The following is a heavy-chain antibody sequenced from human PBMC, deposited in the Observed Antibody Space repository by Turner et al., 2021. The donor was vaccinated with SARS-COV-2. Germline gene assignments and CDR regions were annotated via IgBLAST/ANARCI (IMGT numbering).Heavy chain of an antibody. D-gene: IGHD3-22*01. V-gene: IGHV3-9*01. CDR3: AKDKSAEDYYDSSGYYGGGAFDI. J-gene: IGHJ3*02. CDR2: INWNSGTI. Sequence: EVQLLESGGGWVQPGRSLRLSCAASGFTFDNYAMHWVRQAPGKGLEWVSGINWNSGTIGYADSVKGRFTISRDNAKNSLYLQMNSLRAEDTALYYCAKDKSAEDYYDSSGYYGGGAFDIWGQGTMVTVSS. CDR1: GFTFDNYA.